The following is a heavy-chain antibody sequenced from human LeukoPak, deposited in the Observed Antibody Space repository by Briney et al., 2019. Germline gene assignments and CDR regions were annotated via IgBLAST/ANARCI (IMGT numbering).Heavy chain of an antibody. CDR2: IWYDGSNK. V-gene: IGHV3-30*02. CDR3: AKEGTGIHFDY. CDR1: GFTFSSYG. D-gene: IGHD1-1*01. J-gene: IGHJ4*02. Sequence: GGSLRLSCAASGFTFSSYGMHWVRQAPGKGLEWVAVIWYDGSNKYYADSVKGRFTISRDNSKNTLYLQMNSLRAEDTAVYYCAKEGTGIHFDYWGQGTLVTVSS.